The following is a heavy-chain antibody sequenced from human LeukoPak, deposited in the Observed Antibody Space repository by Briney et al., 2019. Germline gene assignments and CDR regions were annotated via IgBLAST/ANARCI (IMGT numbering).Heavy chain of an antibody. V-gene: IGHV3-23*01. CDR3: AKGTSNWGQYYFDY. Sequence: HGRSLRLSCAASGFSFSSYGMNWVRQAPGKGLEWVSVINDRGNDKLYADSVKGRFTISRDNSKDTSYLQMTSLRAEDTAVYYCAKGTSNWGQYYFDYWGQGTLVTVSS. CDR1: GFSFSSYG. J-gene: IGHJ4*02. D-gene: IGHD7-27*01. CDR2: INDRGNDK.